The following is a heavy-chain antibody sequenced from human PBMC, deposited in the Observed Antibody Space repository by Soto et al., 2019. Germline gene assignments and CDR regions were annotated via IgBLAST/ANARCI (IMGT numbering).Heavy chain of an antibody. CDR2: ISAYNGNT. CDR1: GYTFTSYG. J-gene: IGHJ4*02. D-gene: IGHD6-13*01. Sequence: QVQLVQSGAEVKKPGASVKVSCKASGYTFTSYGISWVRQAPGQGLEWMGWISAYNGNTNYAQKLQGRVTMTTDKSTSTAYMELRSLRSDDTAVYYCATDDRYSSSWARFDYWGQGTLVTVSS. V-gene: IGHV1-18*01. CDR3: ATDDRYSSSWARFDY.